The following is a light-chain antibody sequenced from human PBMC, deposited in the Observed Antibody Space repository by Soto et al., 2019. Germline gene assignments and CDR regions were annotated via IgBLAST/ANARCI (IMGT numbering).Light chain of an antibody. V-gene: IGLV2-14*01. Sequence: QSALTQPASVSGSPGQSITISCTRTSSDVGGYNYVSWYQQHPGKAPKLMIYDVSNRPSGVSNRFSGSKSGNTASLTISGLQAEDEADYYCSSYTSSSIFFGTGTKVTVL. CDR1: SSDVGGYNY. J-gene: IGLJ1*01. CDR2: DVS. CDR3: SSYTSSSIF.